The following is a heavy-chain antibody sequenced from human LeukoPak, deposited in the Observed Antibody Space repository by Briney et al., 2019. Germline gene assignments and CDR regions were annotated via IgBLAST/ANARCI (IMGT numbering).Heavy chain of an antibody. CDR3: ARDQAVAATYPDY. J-gene: IGHJ4*02. V-gene: IGHV1-18*01. Sequence: GASVKVSCKASGYIFTSYGISWVRQAPGQGLEWMGWISAYNGNTNYAQRLQRRVTMTTDTSTSTAYMELRSLGSDDTAVYYCARDQAVAATYPDYWGQGTLVTVSS. CDR1: GYIFTSYG. D-gene: IGHD6-19*01. CDR2: ISAYNGNT.